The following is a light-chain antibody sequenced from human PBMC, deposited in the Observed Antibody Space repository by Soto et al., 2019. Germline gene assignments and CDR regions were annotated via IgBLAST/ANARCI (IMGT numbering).Light chain of an antibody. CDR1: SSNIGAGYN. J-gene: IGLJ1*01. CDR3: QSFDSSLKFYV. Sequence: QSVLTQPPSVSGAPGQRVTISCTGSSSNIGAGYNVHWYQKLPGTAPNLLIRDNNDRPSGVPDRFSDSKSGTSASLAITGLQAEDEADYFCQSFDSSLKFYVFGTGTKLTVL. CDR2: DNN. V-gene: IGLV1-40*01.